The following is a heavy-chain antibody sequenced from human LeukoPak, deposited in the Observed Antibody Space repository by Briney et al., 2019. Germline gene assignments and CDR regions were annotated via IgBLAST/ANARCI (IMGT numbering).Heavy chain of an antibody. V-gene: IGHV1-2*04. Sequence: ASVKVSCNASGYTFTGYYMHWVRQAPGQGLEWMGWINPNSGGTNYAQKFQGWVTMTRDTSISTAYMELSRLRSDDTAMYYCARRDSDSDFDYWGQGTQVSVSS. D-gene: IGHD4-11*01. CDR2: INPNSGGT. CDR3: ARRDSDSDFDY. CDR1: GYTFTGYY. J-gene: IGHJ4*02.